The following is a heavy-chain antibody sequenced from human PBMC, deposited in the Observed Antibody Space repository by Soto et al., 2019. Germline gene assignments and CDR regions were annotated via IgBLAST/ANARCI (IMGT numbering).Heavy chain of an antibody. CDR1: GYTFTSYA. Sequence: ASVKVSFKASGYTFTSYAMHWVRQAPGQRLEWMGWINAGNGNTKYSQKFQGRVTITRDTSASTAYMELSSLRSEDTAVYYCARDTHYYDSSGYFSSWWFDPWGQGTLVTRLL. J-gene: IGHJ5*02. D-gene: IGHD3-22*01. V-gene: IGHV1-3*01. CDR2: INAGNGNT. CDR3: ARDTHYYDSSGYFSSWWFDP.